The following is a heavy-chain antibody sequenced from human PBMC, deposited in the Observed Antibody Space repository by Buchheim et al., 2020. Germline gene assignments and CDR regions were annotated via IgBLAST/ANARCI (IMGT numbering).Heavy chain of an antibody. CDR2: INSDGSST. J-gene: IGHJ4*02. D-gene: IGHD3-10*01. V-gene: IGHV3-74*01. CDR3: ARVGFYGLGSYYNAPFDD. Sequence: EVQLVESGGGLVQPGGSLRLSCAASGFTFSNYWMHWVRQAPGKGLVWVSRINSDGSSTSYADSVKGRFTISRDNAKNTLSLQMNSLRAEDTAVYYCARVGFYGLGSYYNAPFDDWGQGTL. CDR1: GFTFSNYW.